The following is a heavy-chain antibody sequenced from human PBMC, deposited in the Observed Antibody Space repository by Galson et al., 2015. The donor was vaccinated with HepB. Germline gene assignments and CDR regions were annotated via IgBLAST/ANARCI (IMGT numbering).Heavy chain of an antibody. V-gene: IGHV1-18*01. CDR1: GYTFTSYG. D-gene: IGHD4-17*01. Sequence: SVKVSCKASGYTFTSYGISWVRQAPGQGLEWMGWISAYNGNTNYAQKFQGRVTITADESTSTAYMELSSLRSEDTAVYYCARDNDSGEPRPLDYWGQGTLVTVSS. J-gene: IGHJ4*02. CDR3: ARDNDSGEPRPLDY. CDR2: ISAYNGNT.